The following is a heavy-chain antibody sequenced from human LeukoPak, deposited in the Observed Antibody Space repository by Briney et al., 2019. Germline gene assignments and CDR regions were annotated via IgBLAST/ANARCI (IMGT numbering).Heavy chain of an antibody. Sequence: GGSLRLSCAASGFTFSSYVMSWVRQAPGKGLEWVSYINHDAERIYYADSVKGRFTISRDNADNSLYLQMNSLRDEDTALYYCVRDNDWAFHYGGQGTLVTVSS. J-gene: IGHJ4*02. CDR1: GFTFSSYV. CDR2: INHDAERI. D-gene: IGHD3-9*01. V-gene: IGHV3-48*02. CDR3: VRDNDWAFHY.